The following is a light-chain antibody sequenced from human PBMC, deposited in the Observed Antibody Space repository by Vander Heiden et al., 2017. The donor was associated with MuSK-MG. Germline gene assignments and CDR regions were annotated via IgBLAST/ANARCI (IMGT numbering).Light chain of an antibody. CDR2: EDN. V-gene: IGLV6-57*01. J-gene: IGLJ2*01. Sequence: NFMLTQPHSVSESPGKTVTISCTRSSGSIATNYVQWYQQRPGSSPTTVIYEDNLRPSGVPDRFSGSIDSSSNSASLTISGLKTEDEADYYCQFSHSFSVIFGGGTKLTVL. CDR3: QFSHSFSVI. CDR1: SGSIATNY.